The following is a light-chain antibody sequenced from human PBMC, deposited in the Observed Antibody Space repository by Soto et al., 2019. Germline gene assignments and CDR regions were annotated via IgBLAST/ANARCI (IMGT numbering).Light chain of an antibody. J-gene: IGLJ1*01. CDR3: CSYAGTYTFD. CDR2: DVS. V-gene: IGLV2-11*01. Sequence: QSALPQPRSVSGSPGQSVTISCTGTSSDVGGYNYVSWYQQHPGKAPKVMIYDVSKRPSGVPDRFSGSKSGNTASLTISGLQAEDEADYYCCSYAGTYTFDFGTGTKVTVL. CDR1: SSDVGGYNY.